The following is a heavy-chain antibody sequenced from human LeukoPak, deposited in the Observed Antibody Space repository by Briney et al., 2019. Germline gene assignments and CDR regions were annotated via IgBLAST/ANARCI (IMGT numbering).Heavy chain of an antibody. V-gene: IGHV3-23*01. D-gene: IGHD3-3*01. CDR1: GFTFSSYA. Sequence: GGSLRLSCAGSGFTFSSYAMRWVRQAPGKGLEWVSAISGSGGSTYYADSVKGRFTISRDNSKNTLYLQMNSLRAEDTAVYYCAKGPEDFWSGYPRPDYWGQGTLVTVSS. J-gene: IGHJ4*02. CDR2: ISGSGGST. CDR3: AKGPEDFWSGYPRPDY.